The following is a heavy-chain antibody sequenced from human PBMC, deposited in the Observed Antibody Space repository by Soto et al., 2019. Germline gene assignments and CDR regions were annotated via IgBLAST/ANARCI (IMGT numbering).Heavy chain of an antibody. CDR2: ISYDGSNK. D-gene: IGHD3-22*01. CDR1: GFTFSSYG. Sequence: PGGSLRLSCAASGFTFSSYGMHWVRQAPGKGLEWVAVISYDGSNKYYADSVKGRFTISRDNSKNTLYLQMNSLRAEDTAVYYCAKDGRITMILRTLDYWGQGTLVTVSS. J-gene: IGHJ4*02. V-gene: IGHV3-30*18. CDR3: AKDGRITMILRTLDY.